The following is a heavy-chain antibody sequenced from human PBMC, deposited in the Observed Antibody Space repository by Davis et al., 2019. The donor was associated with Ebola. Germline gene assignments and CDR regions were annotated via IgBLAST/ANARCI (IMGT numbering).Heavy chain of an antibody. CDR3: ARARSLTIVGAHYGMDV. Sequence: GGSLRLSCAASGFTFSTYSMSWVRQAPGKGLEWVSSISSDSDYIYYADSAKGRFTISRDNAKNSLYLQMNSLRAEDTAVYYCARARSLTIVGAHYGMDVWGQGTTVTVSS. CDR1: GFTFSTYS. V-gene: IGHV3-21*01. D-gene: IGHD1-26*01. CDR2: ISSDSDYI. J-gene: IGHJ6*02.